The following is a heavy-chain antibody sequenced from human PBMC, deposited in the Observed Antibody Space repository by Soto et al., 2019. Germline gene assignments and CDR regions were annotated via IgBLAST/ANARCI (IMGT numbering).Heavy chain of an antibody. CDR1: GFTFSSYA. V-gene: IGHV3-23*01. CDR3: AKISNYLYYYYYMDV. D-gene: IGHD4-4*01. Sequence: GGSLRLSCAASGFTFSSYAMSWVRQAPGKGLEWVSAISGSGGSTYYADSVKGRFTIPRDNSKNTLYLQMNSLRAEDTAVYYCAKISNYLYYYYYMDVWGKGTTVTVSS. CDR2: ISGSGGST. J-gene: IGHJ6*03.